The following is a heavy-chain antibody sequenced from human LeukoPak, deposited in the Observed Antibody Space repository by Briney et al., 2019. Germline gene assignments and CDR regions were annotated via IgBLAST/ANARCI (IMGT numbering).Heavy chain of an antibody. CDR1: GGSFSGYY. CDR2: INHSGST. D-gene: IGHD3-9*01. CDR3: AGLRYFDWSTDY. Sequence: SETLSLTCAVYGGSFSGYYWSWIRQPPGKGLEWIGEINHSGSTNYNPSLKSRVTISVDTSKDQFSLKLSSVTAADTAVYYCAGLRYFDWSTDYWGQGTLVTVSS. V-gene: IGHV4-34*01. J-gene: IGHJ4*02.